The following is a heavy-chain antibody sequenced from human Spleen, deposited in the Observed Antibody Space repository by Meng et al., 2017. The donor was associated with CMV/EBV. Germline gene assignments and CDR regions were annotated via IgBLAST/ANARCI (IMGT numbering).Heavy chain of an antibody. V-gene: IGHV4-38-2*02. CDR2: IYQSGST. CDR3: ARDEYCTSTSCPLYYFDY. Sequence: SETLSLTCTVSGYSITSDYYWGWIRQPPGKGLEWIGSIYQSGSTHYNSSLRGRVTISVDTSKNHFCLILNSVTAADTAVYYCARDEYCTSTSCPLYYFDYWGQGMLVTVSS. J-gene: IGHJ4*02. CDR1: GYSITSDYY. D-gene: IGHD2-2*01.